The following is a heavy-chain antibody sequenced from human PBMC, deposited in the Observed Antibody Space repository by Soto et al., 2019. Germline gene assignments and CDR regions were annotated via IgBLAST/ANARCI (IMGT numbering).Heavy chain of an antibody. D-gene: IGHD3-16*01. V-gene: IGHV1-69*02. CDR2: IIPILGIA. CDR1: GGTFSSYT. J-gene: IGHJ6*03. CDR3: ARAGLDDPPTYYYYYYMDV. Sequence: QVQLVQSGAEVKKPGSSVQVSCKASGGTFSSYTISWVRQAPGQGLEWMGRIIPILGIANYAQKFQGRVTITADKSTSTAYMELSSLRSEDTAVYYCARAGLDDPPTYYYYYYMDVWGKGTTVTVSS.